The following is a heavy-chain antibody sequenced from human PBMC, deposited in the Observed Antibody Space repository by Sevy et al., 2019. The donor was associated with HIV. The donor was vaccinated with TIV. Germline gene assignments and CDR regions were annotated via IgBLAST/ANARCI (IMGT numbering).Heavy chain of an antibody. CDR3: ARESYDFWTGPVDYDYGMDV. CDR1: GYTFSDSGYY. Sequence: ASVKVSCKASGYTFSDSGYYVHWVRQAPGQGLEWMGWINPKSGATNYAQKFQGRVTMTRDTSVSTANMELSRLTSDDTTVYYCARESYDFWTGPVDYDYGMDVWGQGTTVTVSS. D-gene: IGHD3-3*01. V-gene: IGHV1-2*02. J-gene: IGHJ6*02. CDR2: INPKSGAT.